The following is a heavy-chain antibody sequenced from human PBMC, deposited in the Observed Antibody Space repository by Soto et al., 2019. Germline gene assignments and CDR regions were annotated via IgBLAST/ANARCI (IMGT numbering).Heavy chain of an antibody. J-gene: IGHJ4*02. D-gene: IGHD6-6*01. CDR1: GGSISSGGYS. CDR3: AGGIAARPLGY. Sequence: QLQLQESGSGLVKHSQTLSLTCAVSGGSISSGGYSWSWIRQPPGKGLEWIGYIYHSGSTYYNPSLKRRVTISVDRSKNQFSRKLSSVTAADTAVYYCAGGIAARPLGYWGQGTLVTVSS. V-gene: IGHV4-30-2*01. CDR2: IYHSGST.